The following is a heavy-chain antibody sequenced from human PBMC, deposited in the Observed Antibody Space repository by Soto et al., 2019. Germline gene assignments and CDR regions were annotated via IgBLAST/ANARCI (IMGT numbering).Heavy chain of an antibody. Sequence: QVQLVQSGAEVKKPGSSVKVSCKASGGTFSSYAISWVRQAPGQGLEWMGGIIPIFGTANYAQKFQGRVTXXAXEXXSTAYMELSSLRSEDTAVYYCARGDSGSYSRKFDYWGQGTLVTVSS. J-gene: IGHJ4*02. V-gene: IGHV1-69*12. D-gene: IGHD1-26*01. CDR2: IIPIFGTA. CDR1: GGTFSSYA. CDR3: ARGDSGSYSRKFDY.